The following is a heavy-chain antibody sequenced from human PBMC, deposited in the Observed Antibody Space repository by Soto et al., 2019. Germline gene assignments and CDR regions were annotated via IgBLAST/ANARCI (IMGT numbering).Heavy chain of an antibody. CDR1: GFTFENYA. D-gene: IGHD6-19*01. CDR2: ISWNSGHI. Sequence: EVLLVESGGGLVQPGRSLRLSCAASGFTFENYAMHWVRQAPGKGLEWVSGISWNSGHIGYADSVRGRFTISRDSAKKSVYLQMDSLRADDTALYYCAKDMDSGVYAFDIWGQGTMVTVSS. V-gene: IGHV3-9*01. J-gene: IGHJ3*02. CDR3: AKDMDSGVYAFDI.